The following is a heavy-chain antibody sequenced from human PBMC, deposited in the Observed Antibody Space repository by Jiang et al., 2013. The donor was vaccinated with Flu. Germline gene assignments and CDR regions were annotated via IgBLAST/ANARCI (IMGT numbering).Heavy chain of an antibody. CDR2: ISSSGSTI. CDR3: ARAAVYYYGSGSYSITGAFDI. V-gene: IGHV3-48*03. J-gene: IGHJ3*02. D-gene: IGHD3-10*01. Sequence: VSYISSSGSTIYYADSVKGRFTISRDNAKNSLYLQMNSLRAEDTAVYYCARAAVYYYGSGSYSITGAFDIWGQGTMVTVSS.